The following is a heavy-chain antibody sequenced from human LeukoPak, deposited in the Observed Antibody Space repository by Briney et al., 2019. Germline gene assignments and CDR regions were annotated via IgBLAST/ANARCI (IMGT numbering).Heavy chain of an antibody. V-gene: IGHV4-59*01. D-gene: IGHD3-3*01. CDR3: ARALRFWGFDP. Sequence: SETLSLTCTVSGGSISSYYWSWLRQPPGKGLEWIGYIYYSGSTNYNPSLKSRVTISVDTSKNQFSLKLSSVTAADTAVYYCARALRFWGFDPWGQGTLVTVSS. J-gene: IGHJ5*02. CDR1: GGSISSYY. CDR2: IYYSGST.